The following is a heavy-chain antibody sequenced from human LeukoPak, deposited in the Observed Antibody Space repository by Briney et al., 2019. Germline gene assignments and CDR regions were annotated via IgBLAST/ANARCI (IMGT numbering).Heavy chain of an antibody. D-gene: IGHD6-19*01. J-gene: IGHJ6*03. CDR1: GFTFSSYE. CDR3: AKDGTEQWLVPGSYYYYYYMDV. CDR2: ISWDGGST. Sequence: GGSLRLSCAASGFTFSSYEMNWVRQAPGKGLEWVSLISWDGGSTYYADSVKGRFTISRDNSKNSLYLQMNSLRAEDTALYYCAKDGTEQWLVPGSYYYYYYMDVWGKGTTVTVSS. V-gene: IGHV3-43D*03.